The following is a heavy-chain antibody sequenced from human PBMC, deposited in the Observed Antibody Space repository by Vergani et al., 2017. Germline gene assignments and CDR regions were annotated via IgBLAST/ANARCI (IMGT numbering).Heavy chain of an antibody. V-gene: IGHV3-30*02. CDR3: AKDGPSSGWYLRKDYYYYGMDV. J-gene: IGHJ6*02. D-gene: IGHD6-19*01. Sequence: QVQLVESGGGVVQPGGSLRLSCAASGFTFSSYGTHWVRQAPGKGLEWVAFIRYDGSNKYYADSVKGRFTISRDNSKNTLYLQMNSLRAEDTAVYYCAKDGPSSGWYLRKDYYYYGMDVWGQGTTVTVSS. CDR1: GFTFSSYG. CDR2: IRYDGSNK.